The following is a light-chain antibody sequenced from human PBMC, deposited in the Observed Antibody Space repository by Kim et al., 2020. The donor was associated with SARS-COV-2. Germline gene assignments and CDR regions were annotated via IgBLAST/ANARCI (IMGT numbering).Light chain of an antibody. Sequence: SLSPGERATLPCRASQSVSSRYLAWYQQKAGRAPRHLIYGATNRAAGVQDRFSGGGSGTDFTLTISRLEPEDFAVYYCQQYGSSSTFGQGTKLEI. J-gene: IGKJ2*01. CDR1: QSVSSRY. CDR2: GAT. CDR3: QQYGSSST. V-gene: IGKV3-20*01.